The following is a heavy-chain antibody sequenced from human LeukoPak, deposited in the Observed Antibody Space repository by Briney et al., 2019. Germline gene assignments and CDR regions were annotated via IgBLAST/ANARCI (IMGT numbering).Heavy chain of an antibody. CDR3: ARGVRKYYDSSGSTAGAFEI. J-gene: IGHJ3*02. CDR2: IYYSGSN. Sequence: SETLSLTCTVSGGSISSYYWSWIRQPPGEGLEWIGYIYYSGSNNYNTSLKSRVTISVDTSKNQFSLKRSSVTAADTAVYYCARGVRKYYDSSGSTAGAFEIWGQGTMVTVSS. D-gene: IGHD3-22*01. CDR1: GGSISSYY. V-gene: IGHV4-59*01.